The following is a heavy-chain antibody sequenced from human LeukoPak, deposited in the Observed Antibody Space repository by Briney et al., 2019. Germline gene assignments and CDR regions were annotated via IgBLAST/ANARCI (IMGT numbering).Heavy chain of an antibody. D-gene: IGHD4-23*01. CDR3: ARRMYGGNKPYFDY. CDR2: IYPGDSDT. Sequence: GESLKISCKGSGYSFTTYWIGWMRQLPGKGLKWRGIIYPGDSDTRYSPSFQGQVTISADKSINTASLQWSSLKASDTAMYYCARRMYGGNKPYFDYWGQGTLVTVSA. J-gene: IGHJ4*02. CDR1: GYSFTTYW. V-gene: IGHV5-51*01.